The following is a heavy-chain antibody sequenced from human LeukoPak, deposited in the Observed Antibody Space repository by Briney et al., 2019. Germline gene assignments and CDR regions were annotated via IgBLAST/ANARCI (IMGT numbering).Heavy chain of an antibody. J-gene: IGHJ4*02. Sequence: SQTLSLTCTVSGGSISSGGYYWSWIRQHPGKGLEWIGYIYYSGSTYYNPSLKSRVTISVDTSKNQFSLKLSSVTAADTAVYYCARESPQWLAPFDYWGQGTLVTVSS. CDR2: IYYSGST. CDR3: ARESPQWLAPFDY. D-gene: IGHD6-19*01. CDR1: GGSISSGGYY. V-gene: IGHV4-31*03.